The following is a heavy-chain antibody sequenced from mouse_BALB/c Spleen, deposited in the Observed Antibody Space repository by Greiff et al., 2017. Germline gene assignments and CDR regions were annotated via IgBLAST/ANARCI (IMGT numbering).Heavy chain of an antibody. CDR1: GFSLSRYS. Sequence: VKVVESGPGLVAPSQSLSITCTVSGFSLSRYSVHWVRQPPGKGLEWLGMIWGGGSTDYNSALKSRLSISKDNSKSQVFLKMNSLQTDDTAMYYCAKDDYDKGFAYWGQGTLVTVSA. J-gene: IGHJ3*01. V-gene: IGHV2-6-4*01. D-gene: IGHD2-4*01. CDR2: IWGGGST. CDR3: AKDDYDKGFAY.